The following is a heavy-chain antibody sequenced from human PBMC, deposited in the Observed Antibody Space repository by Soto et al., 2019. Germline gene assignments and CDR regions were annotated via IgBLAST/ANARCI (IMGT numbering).Heavy chain of an antibody. CDR3: ARRQIPPPTRGAANARGGMDV. V-gene: IGHV3-33*08. J-gene: IGHJ6*02. CDR1: GGSISSYY. Sequence: LSLTCTVSGGSISSYYWSWIRQPPGKGLEWLAVIWNDGTNNYYANSVKGRFTISRDNSKNTLYLQMSSLRAEDTAVYYCARRQIPPPTRGAANARGGMDVWGQGTTVTVSS. D-gene: IGHD6-13*01. CDR2: IWNDGTNN.